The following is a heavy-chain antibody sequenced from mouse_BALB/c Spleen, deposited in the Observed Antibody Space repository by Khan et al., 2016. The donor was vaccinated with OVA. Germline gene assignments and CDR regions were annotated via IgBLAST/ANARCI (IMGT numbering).Heavy chain of an antibody. D-gene: IGHD6-2*01. J-gene: IGHJ1*01. CDR3: ARSISYWYFDV. CDR2: INTYTGEP. V-gene: IGHV9-3-1*01. CDR1: GYTFTNYG. Sequence: QIQLVQSGPELKKPGETVKISCKASGYTFTNYGMNWVKQAPGKGLKWMGWINTYTGEPTYADDFKGRSAFSLETSASTAYLQIKNLKSEDTATYFCARSISYWYFDVWGAGTTVTVSS.